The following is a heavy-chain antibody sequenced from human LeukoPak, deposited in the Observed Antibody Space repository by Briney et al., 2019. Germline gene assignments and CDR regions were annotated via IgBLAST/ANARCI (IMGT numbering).Heavy chain of an antibody. D-gene: IGHD1-14*01. CDR3: ARTGTGNYFDY. V-gene: IGHV4-38-2*01. Sequence: SETLSLTCAVSGYSISSGYYWGWIGHPPGKGLEWIGTLYQSVGTKYNPSLKNRVTISVDKSENQLSLKLTSVIAADTAVYYCARTGTGNYFDYWGQGTLVTVSS. J-gene: IGHJ4*02. CDR1: GYSISSGYY. CDR2: LYQSVGT.